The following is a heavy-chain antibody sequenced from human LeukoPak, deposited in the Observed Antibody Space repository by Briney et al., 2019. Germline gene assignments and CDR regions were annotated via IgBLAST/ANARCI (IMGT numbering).Heavy chain of an antibody. Sequence: GGSLRLSCAASGFTFSSYSMNWVRQAPGKGLEWVAFIRYDGSNKYYADSVKGRFTISRDNSKNTLYLQMNSLRAEDTAVYYCATQIGVPAAIRGWLGAFDIWGQGTMVTVSS. CDR2: IRYDGSNK. CDR1: GFTFSSYS. D-gene: IGHD2-2*02. J-gene: IGHJ3*02. V-gene: IGHV3-30*02. CDR3: ATQIGVPAAIRGWLGAFDI.